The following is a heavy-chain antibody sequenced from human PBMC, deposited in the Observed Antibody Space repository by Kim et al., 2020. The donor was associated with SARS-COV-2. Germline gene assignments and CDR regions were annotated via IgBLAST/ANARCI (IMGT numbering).Heavy chain of an antibody. CDR2: INHSGST. D-gene: IGHD2-15*01. Sequence: SETLVLTCAVYGGSFSGYSWTWIRQPPGKGLEWIGEINHSGSTNYNPSLQSRVSISIDTSKNQFSLRLRSVTAADTAVYYCARGRAGVVPAPVLGLGPYYEYYIRDVWGRGTTVTVSS. CDR1: GGSFSGYS. J-gene: IGHJ6*02. CDR3: ARGRAGVVPAPVLGLGPYYEYYIRDV. V-gene: IGHV4-34*01.